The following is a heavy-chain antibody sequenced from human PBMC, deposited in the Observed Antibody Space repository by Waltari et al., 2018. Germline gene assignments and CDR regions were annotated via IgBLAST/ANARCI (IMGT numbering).Heavy chain of an antibody. CDR2: IHYSGRA. CDR3: AGAIRVSGLD. D-gene: IGHD2-8*01. J-gene: IGHJ4*02. Sequence: QLQLQESGPGLVKPSETLSLTCTVSGGSISSSSYYWGWIRQPPGKGLEWIGSIHYSGRAYYNPSRKIRVTIAVDTSKKQFSLKLSSVTAADTAVYYCAGAIRVSGLDWGQGTLVTVSS. V-gene: IGHV4-39*07. CDR1: GGSISSSSYY.